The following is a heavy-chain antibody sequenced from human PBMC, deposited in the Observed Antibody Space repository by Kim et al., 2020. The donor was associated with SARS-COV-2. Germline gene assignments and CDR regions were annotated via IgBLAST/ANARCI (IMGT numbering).Heavy chain of an antibody. CDR1: GGSISSYY. Sequence: SETLSLTCTVSGGSISSYYWRWIRQPPGKGLEWIGYIYYSGSTNYNPSLKSRVPISVDTSKNQFSLKLSSVTAADTAVYYCPGIGRGLSAAVDIWGQGTMVSVSS. D-gene: IGHD3-10*01. V-gene: IGHV4-59*08. J-gene: IGHJ3*02. CDR3: PGIGRGLSAAVDI. CDR2: IYYSGST.